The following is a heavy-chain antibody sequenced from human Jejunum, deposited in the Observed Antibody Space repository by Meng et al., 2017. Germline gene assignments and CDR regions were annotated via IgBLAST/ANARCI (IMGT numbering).Heavy chain of an antibody. CDR2: VSHGWSS. V-gene: IGHV4-38-2*02. Sequence: GSLRLSCTVSGYSISSGYYWGWIRQPPGMGLEWIGSVSHGWSSYSNPSLKSRVTMSLDTSKNQFSLKLNSVTATDAAVYFCARQRGNSYGPLDYWGLGTLVTVSS. J-gene: IGHJ4*02. CDR1: GYSISSGYY. CDR3: ARQRGNSYGPLDY. D-gene: IGHD5-18*01.